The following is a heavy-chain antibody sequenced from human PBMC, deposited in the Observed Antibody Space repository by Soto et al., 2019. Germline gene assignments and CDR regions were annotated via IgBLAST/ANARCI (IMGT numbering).Heavy chain of an antibody. V-gene: IGHV3-23*01. CDR1: GFTFSYYA. CDR2: ISGSGGST. CDR3: ARYIPGVRYYGMDV. Sequence: PGGSLRLSSAASGFTFSYYAMSWVRQAPGKGLEWVSGISGSGGSTYYADSVKGRFTISRDNSGNTLFLQMYSLRAEDTAVYYCARYIPGVRYYGMDVWGQGTTVTVSS. J-gene: IGHJ6*02. D-gene: IGHD2-2*01.